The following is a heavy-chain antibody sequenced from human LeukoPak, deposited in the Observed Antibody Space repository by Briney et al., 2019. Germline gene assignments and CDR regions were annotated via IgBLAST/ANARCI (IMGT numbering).Heavy chain of an antibody. J-gene: IGHJ3*02. V-gene: IGHV4-59*01. CDR3: ARGDYGGKHDAFDI. CDR2: MHYSGDS. CDR1: GHSISSFF. D-gene: IGHD4-23*01. Sequence: PSEALSLTCTVSGHSISSFFWSWLRQPPGKGLEWIGSMHYSGDSKYNPSLRSRVSLSIDTSKQQFSLKLSSVAAADTAVYYCARGDYGGKHDAFDIWGQGTMVTVSS.